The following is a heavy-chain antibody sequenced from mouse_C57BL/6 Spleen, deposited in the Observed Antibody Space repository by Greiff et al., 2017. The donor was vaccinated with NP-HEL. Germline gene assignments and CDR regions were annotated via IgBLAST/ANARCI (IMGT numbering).Heavy chain of an antibody. V-gene: IGHV1-82*01. CDR1: GYAFSSSW. J-gene: IGHJ4*01. CDR3: ANELGRGDY. D-gene: IGHD4-1*01. Sequence: QVQLKESGPELVKPGASVKISCKASGYAFSSSWMNWVKQRPGKGLEWIGRIYPGDGDTNYNGKFKGKATLTADKSSSTAYMQLSSLTSEDSAVYFCANELGRGDYWGQGTSVTVSS. CDR2: IYPGDGDT.